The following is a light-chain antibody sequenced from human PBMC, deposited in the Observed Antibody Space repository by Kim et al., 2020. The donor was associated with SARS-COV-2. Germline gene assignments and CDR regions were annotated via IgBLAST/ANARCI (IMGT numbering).Light chain of an antibody. Sequence: VTSSCTGSASNIGAKYDVHWYRQLPGTAPKLLIYGTTYRSSGVPDRISASKSGTSASLAITGLQDEDEAVYYCQSFDSSLGGARVFGTGTKVTVL. CDR3: QSFDSSLGGARV. CDR2: GTT. CDR1: ASNIGAKYD. J-gene: IGLJ1*01. V-gene: IGLV1-40*01.